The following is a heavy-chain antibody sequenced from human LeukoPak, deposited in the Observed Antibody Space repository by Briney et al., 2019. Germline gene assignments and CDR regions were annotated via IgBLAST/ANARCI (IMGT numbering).Heavy chain of an antibody. CDR3: ARHEHKAVAGDT. CDR1: GYSISSGYY. D-gene: IGHD6-19*01. CDR2: IYHSGRT. J-gene: IGHJ5*02. Sequence: SETLSLTCTVSGYSISSGYYWGWIRQPPGKGLEWIGSIYHSGRTFYNPSLKSRVTISVDTSKNQFSLKLSSVTAADTAVYYCARHEHKAVAGDTWGQGTLVTVSS. V-gene: IGHV4-38-2*02.